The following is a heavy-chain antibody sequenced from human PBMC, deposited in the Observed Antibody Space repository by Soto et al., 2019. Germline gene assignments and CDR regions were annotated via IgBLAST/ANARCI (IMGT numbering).Heavy chain of an antibody. J-gene: IGHJ4*02. V-gene: IGHV3-30-3*01. D-gene: IGHD3-22*01. Sequence: GGSLRLSCAASGFTFSSYAMHWVRQAPGKGLEWVAVISYDGSNKYYADSVKGRFTISRDNSKNTLYLQMNSLRAEDTAVYYCARDRDSSGWSGGFDYWGQGTPVTVSS. CDR1: GFTFSSYA. CDR3: ARDRDSSGWSGGFDY. CDR2: ISYDGSNK.